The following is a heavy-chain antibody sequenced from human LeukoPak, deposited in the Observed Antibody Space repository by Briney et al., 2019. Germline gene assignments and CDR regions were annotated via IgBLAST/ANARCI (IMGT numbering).Heavy chain of an antibody. J-gene: IGHJ6*02. Sequence: GGSLRLSCAASGFTFSSYWMHWVRQAPGKGLEWVSVIYSGGSTYYADPVKGRFTISRDNSENTLYLQMNSLRAEDTAVYYCARDWGWNSFYGMDVWGQGTTVTVSS. CDR3: ARDWGWNSFYGMDV. CDR1: GFTFSSYW. CDR2: IYSGGST. D-gene: IGHD1-7*01. V-gene: IGHV3-66*01.